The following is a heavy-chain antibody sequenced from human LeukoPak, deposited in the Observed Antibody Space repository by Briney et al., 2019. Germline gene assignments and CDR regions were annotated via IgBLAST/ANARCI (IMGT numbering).Heavy chain of an antibody. CDR2: ISYDGSNK. CDR1: GFTFSSYA. D-gene: IGHD1-20*01. CDR3: ARDLGDRNWNFDY. V-gene: IGHV3-30*01. J-gene: IGHJ4*02. Sequence: PGGSLRLSCAASGFTFSSYAMHWVRQAPGKGLEWVAVISYDGSNKYYADSVKGRFTISRDNSKNTLYLQMNSLRAEDTAVYYCARDLGDRNWNFDYWGQGTLVTVSS.